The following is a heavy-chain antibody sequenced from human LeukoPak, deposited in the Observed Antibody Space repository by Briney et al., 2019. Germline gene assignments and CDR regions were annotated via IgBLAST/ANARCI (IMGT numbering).Heavy chain of an antibody. CDR2: ISYDGSNK. Sequence: GGSLRLSCAASGFTFSSYGMHWVRQAPGKGLECVAVISYDGSNKYYADSVKGRFTISRDNSKNTLYLQMNSLRAEDTAVYYCAKDYLYYYGSGSYYKPPDYWGQGTLVTVSS. D-gene: IGHD3-10*01. CDR1: GFTFSSYG. J-gene: IGHJ4*02. CDR3: AKDYLYYYGSGSYYKPPDY. V-gene: IGHV3-30*18.